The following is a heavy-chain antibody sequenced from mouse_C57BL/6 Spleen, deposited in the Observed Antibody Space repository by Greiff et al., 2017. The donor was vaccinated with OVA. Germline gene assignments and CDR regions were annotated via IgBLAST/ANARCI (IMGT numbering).Heavy chain of an antibody. V-gene: IGHV1-26*01. J-gene: IGHJ4*01. CDR3: ARPYAMDY. CDR2: INPNNGGT. Sequence: EVQLQQSGPELVKPGASVKISCKASGYTFTDYYMNWVKQSHGKSLEWIGDINPNNGGTSYNQKFKGKATLTVGKSSSTAYMELRSLTSEDSAVYYCARPYAMDYWGQGTSVTVSS. CDR1: GYTFTDYY.